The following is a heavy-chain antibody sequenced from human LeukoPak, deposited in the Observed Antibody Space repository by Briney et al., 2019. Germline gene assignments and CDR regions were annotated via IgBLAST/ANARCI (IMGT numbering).Heavy chain of an antibody. D-gene: IGHD5-12*01. Sequence: GASVKVSCKASAYTFTSYGITWVRQAPGQGLEWMGWISAYNGDANYAQKLQGRVTMTTDTPTSTAYMELRSLRSDDTAVYYCARTGKTLKYSGYDYPPITGTTHPDYWGQGTLVTVSS. J-gene: IGHJ4*02. CDR3: ARTGKTLKYSGYDYPPITGTTHPDY. CDR1: AYTFTSYG. V-gene: IGHV1-18*01. CDR2: ISAYNGDA.